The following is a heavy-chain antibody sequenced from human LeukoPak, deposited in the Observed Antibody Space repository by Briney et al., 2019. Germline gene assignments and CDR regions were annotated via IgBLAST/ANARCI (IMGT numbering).Heavy chain of an antibody. CDR1: GGSISSGGYS. CDR2: IYHSGST. D-gene: IGHD3-22*01. V-gene: IGHV4-30-2*01. Sequence: SETLSLTCAVSGGSISSGGYSWSWLRQPPGKGLEWIGYIYHSGSTYYNPSLKSRVTISVDRSKNQFSLKLSSVTAADTAVYYCARALSDYYDSGAFDYWGQGTLVTVSS. CDR3: ARALSDYYDSGAFDY. J-gene: IGHJ4*02.